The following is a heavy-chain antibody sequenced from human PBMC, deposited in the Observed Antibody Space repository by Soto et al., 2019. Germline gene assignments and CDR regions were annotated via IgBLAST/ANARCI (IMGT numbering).Heavy chain of an antibody. V-gene: IGHV3-9*01. CDR3: AKGLVREHGGDDYYYYYMDV. CDR2: ISWNSGSI. J-gene: IGHJ6*03. Sequence: GGSLRLSCAASGFTFDDYAMHWVRQAPGKGLEWVSGISWNSGSIGYADSVKGRFTISRDNAKNSLYLQMNSLRAEDTALYYCAKGLVREHGGDDYYYYYMDVWGKGTTVTVSS. CDR1: GFTFDDYA. D-gene: IGHD1-26*01.